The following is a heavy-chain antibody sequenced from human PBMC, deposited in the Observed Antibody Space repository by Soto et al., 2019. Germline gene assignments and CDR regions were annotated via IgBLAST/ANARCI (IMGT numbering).Heavy chain of an antibody. D-gene: IGHD5-12*01. J-gene: IGHJ4*02. Sequence: QITLKESGPTLVKPTQTLTLTCTFSGFSLSTSGVGVGWLRQPPGKALVLLALISWDDDKPYSPSLKSRRTITKDTSKNKVVLTMTNMGPVDTATYYCAHKGDGYRGFKYWGQGTLVTVSS. CDR2: ISWDDDK. V-gene: IGHV2-5*02. CDR3: AHKGDGYRGFKY. CDR1: GFSLSTSGVG.